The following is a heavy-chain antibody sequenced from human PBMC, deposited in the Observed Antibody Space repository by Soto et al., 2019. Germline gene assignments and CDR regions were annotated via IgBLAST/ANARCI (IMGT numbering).Heavy chain of an antibody. Sequence: ETLSLTCAVYGGSISGYYWSWIRQLPGKGLEWVSVIYSGGSTYYADSVKGRFTISRDNSKNTLYLQMNSLRAEDTAVYYCAKEVWSGPMDVWGQGTTVTVSS. D-gene: IGHD3-3*01. CDR1: GGSISGYY. CDR2: IYSGGST. CDR3: AKEVWSGPMDV. J-gene: IGHJ6*02. V-gene: IGHV3-66*01.